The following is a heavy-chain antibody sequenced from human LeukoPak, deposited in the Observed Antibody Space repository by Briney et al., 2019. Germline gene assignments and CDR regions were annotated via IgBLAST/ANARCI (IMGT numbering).Heavy chain of an antibody. J-gene: IGHJ5*02. D-gene: IGHD3-22*01. CDR3: ARDMQWDGYYDSGGWTLEP. CDR1: GFTFNTYS. CDR2: ITSSSSYI. Sequence: GGSLRLSCAASGFTFNTYSMNWVRQAPGKGLEWLSSITSSSSYIYYADSVKGRFTISRDNAKNSLYLQMNSLRAEDTAVYYCARDMQWDGYYDSGGWTLEPWGQGTLVTVSS. V-gene: IGHV3-21*01.